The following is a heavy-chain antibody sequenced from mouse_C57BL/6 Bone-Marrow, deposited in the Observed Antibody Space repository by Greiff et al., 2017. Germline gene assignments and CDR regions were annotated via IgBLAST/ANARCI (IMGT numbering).Heavy chain of an antibody. Sequence: VQLQQSGPELVKPGASVKLSCKASGYTFTSYDINWVKQRPGQGLEWIGWIDPENGDTEYASKFQGKATITADTSSNTAYLQLSSLTSEDTAVYYCTYYYGSSYYYAMDYWGQGTSVTVSS. CDR1: GYTFTSYD. CDR2: IDPENGDT. V-gene: IGHV14-4*01. D-gene: IGHD1-1*01. CDR3: TYYYGSSYYYAMDY. J-gene: IGHJ4*01.